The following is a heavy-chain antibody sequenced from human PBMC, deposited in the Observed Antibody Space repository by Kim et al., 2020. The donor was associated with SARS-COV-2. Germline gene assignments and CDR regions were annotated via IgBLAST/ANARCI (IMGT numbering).Heavy chain of an antibody. Sequence: ASVKVSCKASGYTFIAYYIHWVRQAPGQGPEWMGWVNPNSGDTNYAQKFQGRVTMTRDTSISAAYMELRSLRSDDTAVYYCAGGKEDPSWGQGTPVTVSS. V-gene: IGHV1-2*02. CDR3: AGGKEDPS. D-gene: IGHD3-16*01. CDR2: VNPNSGDT. CDR1: GYTFIAYY. J-gene: IGHJ5*02.